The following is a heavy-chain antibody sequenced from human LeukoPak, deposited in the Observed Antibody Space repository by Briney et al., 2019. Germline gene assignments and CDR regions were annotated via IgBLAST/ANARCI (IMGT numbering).Heavy chain of an antibody. CDR2: IYYSGST. D-gene: IGHD5-24*01. V-gene: IGHV4-59*01. Sequence: SETLSLTCTVSGGSINSYYWSWIRQPPGKGLDWIGYIYYSGSTSYNPSLKSRVTISVDTSKNQFSLKLSSVTAADTAVYYCARDSRDAYKIGVDYWGQGTLVTVSS. CDR3: ARDSRDAYKIGVDY. J-gene: IGHJ4*02. CDR1: GGSINSYY.